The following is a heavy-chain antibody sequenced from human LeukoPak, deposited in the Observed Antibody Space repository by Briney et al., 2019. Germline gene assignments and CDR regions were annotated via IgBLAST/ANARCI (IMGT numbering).Heavy chain of an antibody. Sequence: AGGSLRLSCAASGFTFSSYWMSWVRQAPGKGLEWVANVKQDGSEKYYVDSVKGRFTISRDNAKNSLYLQMNSLRAEDTAVYYCARLYGDYYFDYWGQGTLVTVSS. J-gene: IGHJ4*02. CDR2: VKQDGSEK. D-gene: IGHD4-17*01. CDR3: ARLYGDYYFDY. V-gene: IGHV3-7*01. CDR1: GFTFSSYW.